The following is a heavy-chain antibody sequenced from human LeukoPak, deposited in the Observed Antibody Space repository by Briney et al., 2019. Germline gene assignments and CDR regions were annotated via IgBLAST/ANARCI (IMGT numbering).Heavy chain of an antibody. J-gene: IGHJ4*02. CDR2: IYYSGST. CDR1: GGSISSSSYY. Sequence: SETLSLTCTVSGGSISSSSYYWGWIRQPPGKGLEWIGSIYYSGSTYYNPSLKSRVTISVDTSKNQFSLKLSSVTAADTAVYYCARLRSYGDYVRDYWGQGTLVTVSS. CDR3: ARLRSYGDYVRDY. D-gene: IGHD4-17*01. V-gene: IGHV4-39*01.